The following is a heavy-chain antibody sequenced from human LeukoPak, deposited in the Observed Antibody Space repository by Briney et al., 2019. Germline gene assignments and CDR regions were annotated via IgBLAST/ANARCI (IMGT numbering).Heavy chain of an antibody. CDR2: IYYSGST. CDR3: ARRCSGDDCYSE. V-gene: IGHV4-59*08. D-gene: IGHD2-21*02. J-gene: IGHJ4*01. Sequence: SEILSLTCTDSGGSISSYYWSWIRQPPGKGLEWIGYIYYSGSTNYNPSLKSRVTISVDTSKNQFSLKLSSVTAADTAVYYCARRCSGDDCYSEWGHGTLVIVSS. CDR1: GGSISSYY.